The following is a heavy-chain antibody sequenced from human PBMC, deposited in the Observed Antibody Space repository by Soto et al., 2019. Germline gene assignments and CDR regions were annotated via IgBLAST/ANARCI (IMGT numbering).Heavy chain of an antibody. Sequence: QVQLVQSEAEVKMPGASVKVSCKASGYTFTSYGISWVRQDPGQGLEWLGWISGYNGNTKYAQKFQGRVTMATDTATGTAYMELRSLGSDYAAMYYCARGWGEYWGRGTLVTVSS. CDR3: ARGWGEY. CDR2: ISGYNGNT. V-gene: IGHV1-18*01. CDR1: GYTFTSYG. D-gene: IGHD3-10*01. J-gene: IGHJ4*02.